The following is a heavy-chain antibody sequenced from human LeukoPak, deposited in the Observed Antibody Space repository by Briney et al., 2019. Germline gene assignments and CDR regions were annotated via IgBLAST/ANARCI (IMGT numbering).Heavy chain of an antibody. D-gene: IGHD3-22*01. V-gene: IGHV3-33*01. CDR2: IWYDGTDK. Sequence: PGRSLRLSCATSGFTFSNYAMHWVRQAPGRGLEWVAIIWYDGTDKVYADSVKGRFTISRDNSKNTLHLQMNSLRAEDTAVYYCASNYFDNGGYYYIHYWGQGTLVSVSS. J-gene: IGHJ4*02. CDR1: GFTFSNYA. CDR3: ASNYFDNGGYYYIHY.